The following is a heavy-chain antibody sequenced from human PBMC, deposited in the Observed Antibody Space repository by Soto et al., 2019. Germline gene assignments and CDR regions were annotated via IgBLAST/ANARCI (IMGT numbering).Heavy chain of an antibody. J-gene: IGHJ3*02. CDR2: IYHSGST. CDR3: ARGYYDFWSGYYWDI. Sequence: QLQLQESGSGLVKPSQTLSLTCAVSGGSISSGGYSWSWIRQPPGKGLEWIGYIYHSGSTYYNPSLKSRVTISVDRSKNQFSLKLSSVTAADTAVYYCARGYYDFWSGYYWDIWGQGTMVTVSS. V-gene: IGHV4-30-2*01. CDR1: GGSISSGGYS. D-gene: IGHD3-3*01.